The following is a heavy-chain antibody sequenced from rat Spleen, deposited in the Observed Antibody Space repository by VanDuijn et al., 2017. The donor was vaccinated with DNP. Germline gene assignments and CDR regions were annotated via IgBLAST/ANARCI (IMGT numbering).Heavy chain of an antibody. V-gene: IGHV2-30*01. J-gene: IGHJ2*01. D-gene: IGHD4-3*01. CDR3: ARDPYNSGFDY. CDR1: GFSLTTYN. Sequence: QVQLKESGPDLVQPSQTLSLTCTVSGFSLTTYNVHWVRQPPGKGLEWMGRIRSGGSTDYNSGLKSRLNIIRDTSKSQVFLKMNSLQTEDTATYYCARDPYNSGFDYWGQGVMVTVSS. CDR2: IRSGGST.